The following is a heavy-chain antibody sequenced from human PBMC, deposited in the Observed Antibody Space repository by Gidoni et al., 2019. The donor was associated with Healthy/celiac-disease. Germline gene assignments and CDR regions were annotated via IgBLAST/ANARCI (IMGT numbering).Heavy chain of an antibody. CDR3: ANRAADYGGNPAAGS. CDR2: ISGSGGST. V-gene: IGHV3-23*01. Sequence: EVQLLESGGGLVQPGGSLRLSCAASGFTFSSYAMSWGRQAPGKGLEWVSAISGSGGSTYYADSVKGRFTISRDNSKNTLYLQMNSLRAEDTAVYYCANRAADYGGNPAAGSWGQGTLVTVSS. CDR1: GFTFSSYA. J-gene: IGHJ5*02. D-gene: IGHD4-17*01.